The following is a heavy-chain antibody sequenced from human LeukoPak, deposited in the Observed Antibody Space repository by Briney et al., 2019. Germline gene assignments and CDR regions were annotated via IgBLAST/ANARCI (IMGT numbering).Heavy chain of an antibody. V-gene: IGHV4-39*01. CDR1: GGSVSSSTYY. CDR2: IYYSGST. CDR3: ARRRSGSHYEYSD. J-gene: IGHJ4*02. D-gene: IGHD1-26*01. Sequence: SETLSLTCTVSGGSVSSSTYYWGWIRQPPGKGLEWIGSIYYSGSTYYNPSLKSRVTISVDTSKNQFSLKLSSVTAADTAVYHCARRRSGSHYEYSDWGQGTLVTVSS.